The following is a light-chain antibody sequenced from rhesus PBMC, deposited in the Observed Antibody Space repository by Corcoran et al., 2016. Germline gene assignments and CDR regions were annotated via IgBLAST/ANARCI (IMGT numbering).Light chain of an antibody. J-gene: IGKJ2*01. Sequence: EIVMTQSPATLSLSPGERATLSCRASQSVGSTLAWYQQKLGQAPRLLIYYASSRAPGIPDRFSGSGYGTDVTLTISSLDPEDGVVYYCQKYNDWPYSFGQGTKVEIK. CDR3: QKYNDWPYS. CDR1: QSVGST. V-gene: IGKV3-24*04. CDR2: YAS.